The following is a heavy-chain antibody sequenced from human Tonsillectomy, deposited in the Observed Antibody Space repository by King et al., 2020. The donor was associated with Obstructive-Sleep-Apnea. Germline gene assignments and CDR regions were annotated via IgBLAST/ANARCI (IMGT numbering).Heavy chain of an antibody. J-gene: IGHJ4*02. CDR1: GYSFKSYW. CDR3: AKADYASGWSTFDF. D-gene: IGHD6-19*01. Sequence: VQLVQSGAEVKKPGESLKISCKGSGYSFKSYWIGWVRQMPGKGLEWMGIIYPGDSNTRYSPSFQGQVTFSADKSISAAYLQWSSLKASDTAMYYCAKADYASGWSTFDFWGQGTLVTVSS. V-gene: IGHV5-51*01. CDR2: IYPGDSNT.